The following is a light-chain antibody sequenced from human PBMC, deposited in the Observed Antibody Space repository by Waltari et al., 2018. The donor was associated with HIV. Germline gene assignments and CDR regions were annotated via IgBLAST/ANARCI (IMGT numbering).Light chain of an antibody. Sequence: QSVLTQPPSVSGAPGQRVTISCTGGSSNIGAGYDVHWYQQLPGTAPKLLIYGNTNRPSGVPYRFAGSKSGTSASLAITGLQAEDESDYYCQSYDSSLSGGVFGGGTKLTVL. CDR1: SSNIGAGYD. CDR3: QSYDSSLSGGV. J-gene: IGLJ2*01. CDR2: GNT. V-gene: IGLV1-40*01.